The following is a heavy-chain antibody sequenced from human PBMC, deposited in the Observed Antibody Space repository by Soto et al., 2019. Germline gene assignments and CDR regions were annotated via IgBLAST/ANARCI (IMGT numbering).Heavy chain of an antibody. Sequence: TSETLSLTCTVSGGSVSSGGYYWSWIRQLPGKGLEWIGYIYHTGNTFYNPSLKSRVTISLDTSKSQFSLKLTSVTAADTAIYYCAGSSARSTFDYWGQGTLVTVVS. J-gene: IGHJ4*02. CDR3: AGSSARSTFDY. D-gene: IGHD6-25*01. CDR2: IYHTGNT. CDR1: GGSVSSGGYY. V-gene: IGHV4-31*03.